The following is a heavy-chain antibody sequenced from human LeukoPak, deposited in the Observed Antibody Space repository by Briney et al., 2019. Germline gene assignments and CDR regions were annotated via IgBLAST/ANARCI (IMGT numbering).Heavy chain of an antibody. Sequence: KPSETLSLTCTVSGGPISSYYWSWIRQPPGKGLEWIGYIYYSGSTNYNPSLKSRVTISVDTSKNQFSLKLSSVTAADTAVYYCARVGAAAGTLDAFDIWGQGTMVTVSS. CDR2: IYYSGST. V-gene: IGHV4-59*01. D-gene: IGHD6-13*01. CDR3: ARVGAAAGTLDAFDI. J-gene: IGHJ3*02. CDR1: GGPISSYY.